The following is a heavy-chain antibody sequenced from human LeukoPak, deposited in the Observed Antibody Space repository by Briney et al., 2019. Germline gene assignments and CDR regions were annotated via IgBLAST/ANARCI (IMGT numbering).Heavy chain of an antibody. V-gene: IGHV1-2*02. CDR2: INPNSGGT. J-gene: IGHJ4*02. CDR3: ARPATRTPRLLDY. Sequence: ASVKVSCKASGYTFTGCYMHWVRQAPGQGLEWMGWINPNSGGTNYAQKFQGRVTMTKDTSISTAYMELSRLRSDDTAVYYCARPATRTPRLLDYWGQGTLVTVSS. D-gene: IGHD1-14*01. CDR1: GYTFTGCY.